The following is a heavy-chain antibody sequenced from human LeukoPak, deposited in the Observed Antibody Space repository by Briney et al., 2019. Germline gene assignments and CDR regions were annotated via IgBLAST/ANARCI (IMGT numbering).Heavy chain of an antibody. Sequence: ASVKVSCKASGGTFSSYAISWVRQAPGQGLEWMGRIIPILGIASYAQKFQGRVTITADKSTSTAYMELSSLRSEDTAVYYCAPSGYDYEAQIDYWGQGTLVTVSS. CDR3: APSGYDYEAQIDY. CDR1: GGTFSSYA. CDR2: IIPILGIA. J-gene: IGHJ4*02. V-gene: IGHV1-69*04. D-gene: IGHD5-12*01.